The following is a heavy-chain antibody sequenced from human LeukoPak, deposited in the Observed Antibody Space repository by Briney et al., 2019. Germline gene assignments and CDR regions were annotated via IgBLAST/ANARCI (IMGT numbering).Heavy chain of an antibody. Sequence: GESLKISCKGSGYSFTSYWIGWVRQMPGKGLEWTGIIYPGDSDTRYSPSLQGQVTISVDTSIGTAYLQWSSLKASDTAIYYCARQNDFRLDYWGQGTLVTVSS. V-gene: IGHV5-51*01. CDR1: GYSFTSYW. CDR3: ARQNDFRLDY. CDR2: IYPGDSDT. D-gene: IGHD3-3*01. J-gene: IGHJ4*02.